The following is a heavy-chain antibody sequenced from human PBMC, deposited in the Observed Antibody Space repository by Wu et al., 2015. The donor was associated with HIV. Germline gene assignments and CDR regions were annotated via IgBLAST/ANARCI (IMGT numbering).Heavy chain of an antibody. J-gene: IGHJ4*02. CDR3: ARGGHCKLKKVLCYHLEF. D-gene: IGHD2-21*01. Sequence: QVQLVQSGDEVKKPGASVKVSCKASGYLFTHYGVTWVRLAPGQRLEWVGWVSAWDGRTNYAQNLQGRVAMTTDSSTDNSLHGEQRGLTNLTETRPCYFCARGGHCKLKKVLCYHLEFWGQGTLVNRLL. V-gene: IGHV1-18*04. CDR2: VSAWDGRT. CDR1: GYLFTHYG.